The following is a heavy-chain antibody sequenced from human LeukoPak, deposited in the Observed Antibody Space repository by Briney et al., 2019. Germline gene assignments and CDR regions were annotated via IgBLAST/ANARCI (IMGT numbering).Heavy chain of an antibody. Sequence: SETLSLTCTVSGGSISSGGYYWSWIRQHPGKGLEWIGYIYYSGSTYYNPSLKSRVTISVDTSKNQFSLRLSSVTAADTAVYYCASAVTPEDWFDPWGQETLVTVSS. CDR3: ASAVTPEDWFDP. V-gene: IGHV4-31*03. CDR2: IYYSGST. J-gene: IGHJ5*02. D-gene: IGHD4-17*01. CDR1: GGSISSGGYY.